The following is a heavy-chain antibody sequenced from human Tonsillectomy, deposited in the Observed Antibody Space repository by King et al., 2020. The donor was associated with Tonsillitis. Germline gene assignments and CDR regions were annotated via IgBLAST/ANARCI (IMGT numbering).Heavy chain of an antibody. J-gene: IGHJ6*02. Sequence: QLQESGPGLVKPSETLSLTCTVSGGSISSSSYYWGWIRQPPGKGLEWIGSIYYSGSTYYNPSLKSRVTISVDTSKNQFSLKLSSVTAADTAVYYCGSFIAVGPGGGGMDVWGQGTTVTVSS. V-gene: IGHV4-39*07. CDR3: GSFIAVGPGGGGMDV. CDR1: GGSISSSSYY. D-gene: IGHD6-19*01. CDR2: IYYSGST.